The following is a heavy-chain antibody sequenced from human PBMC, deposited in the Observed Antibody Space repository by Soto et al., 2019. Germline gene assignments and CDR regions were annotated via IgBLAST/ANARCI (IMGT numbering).Heavy chain of an antibody. V-gene: IGHV3-30-3*01. CDR2: ISYDGSNK. Sequence: GGSLRLSCAASGFTFSSYAMHWVRQAPGKGLEWVAVISYDGSNKYYADSVKGRFTISRDNSKNTLYLQMNSLRAEDTAVYYWAGAAAGGYYYGRDVGGKGTTVTVPS. J-gene: IGHJ6*04. CDR3: AGAAAGGYYYGRDV. CDR1: GFTFSSYA. D-gene: IGHD6-25*01.